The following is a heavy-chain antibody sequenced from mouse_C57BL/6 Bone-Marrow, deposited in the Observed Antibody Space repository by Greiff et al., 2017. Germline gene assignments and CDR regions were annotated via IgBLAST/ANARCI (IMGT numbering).Heavy chain of an antibody. V-gene: IGHV1-81*01. CDR2: IYPRSGNT. J-gene: IGHJ2*01. Sequence: QVQLKESGAELARPGASVKLSCKASGYTFTSYGISWVKQRTGQGLEWIGEIYPRSGNTYYNEKFKGKATLTADKSSSTAYMELRSLTSEDSAVYFCARELRWSYFDYWGQGTTLTVSS. CDR3: ARELRWSYFDY. D-gene: IGHD2-3*01. CDR1: GYTFTSYG.